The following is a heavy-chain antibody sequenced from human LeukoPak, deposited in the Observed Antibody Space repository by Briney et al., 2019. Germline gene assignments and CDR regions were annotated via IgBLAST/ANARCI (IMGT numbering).Heavy chain of an antibody. Sequence: GGSLRLSCAASGFTFSSYSMNCVRQAPGKGLEWVSYISSSSSTLYYADSVKGRFTISKDNAKKSLYLQMTSLRAEDTAVYYCARNRGMVTSEFDYWGQGTLVTVSS. J-gene: IGHJ4*02. CDR2: ISSSSSTL. D-gene: IGHD5-18*01. CDR1: GFTFSSYS. V-gene: IGHV3-48*01. CDR3: ARNRGMVTSEFDY.